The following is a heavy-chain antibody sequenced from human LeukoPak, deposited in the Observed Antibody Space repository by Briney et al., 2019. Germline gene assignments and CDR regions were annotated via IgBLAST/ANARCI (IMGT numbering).Heavy chain of an antibody. J-gene: IGHJ6*04. V-gene: IGHV4-61*02. CDR1: GGSISSGSYY. CDR2: IYTSGST. CDR3: ARDLMGGVLRDV. D-gene: IGHD2-8*01. Sequence: PSETLSLTCTVSGGSISSGSYYWSWIRQPAGKGLEWIGRIYTSGSTNYNPSLKSRVTISVDTSKNQFSLKLSSVTAADTAVYYCARDLMGGVLRDVWGKGTTVTVSS.